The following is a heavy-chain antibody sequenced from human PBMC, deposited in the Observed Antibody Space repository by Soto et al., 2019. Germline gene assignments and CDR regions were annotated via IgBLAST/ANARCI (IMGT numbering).Heavy chain of an antibody. D-gene: IGHD6-6*01. V-gene: IGHV4-31*03. CDR1: GGSISSGGYY. CDR3: AGSIAAPYYYGMDV. CDR2: IYYSGST. J-gene: IGHJ6*02. Sequence: SETLSLTCTVSGGSISSGGYYWSWIRQHPGKGLEWIGYIYYSGSTYYNPSLKSRVTISVDTSKNQFSLKLSSVTAADTAVYYCAGSIAAPYYYGMDVWGQGTTVTVSS.